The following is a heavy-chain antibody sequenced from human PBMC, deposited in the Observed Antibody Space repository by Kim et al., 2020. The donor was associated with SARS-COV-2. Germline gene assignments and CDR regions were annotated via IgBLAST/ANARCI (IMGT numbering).Heavy chain of an antibody. J-gene: IGHJ2*01. V-gene: IGHV4-39*01. CDR2: IYYSGST. D-gene: IGHD2-8*01. CDR3: ARPNGGGYFDL. CDR1: GGSISSRSYY. Sequence: SETLSLTCTVSGGSISSRSYYWGWIRQPPGKGLEWIGSIYYSGSTYYNPSLKSRVTISVDTSKNQFSLKLSSVTAADTAVYYCARPNGGGYFDLWGRGTLVTVSS.